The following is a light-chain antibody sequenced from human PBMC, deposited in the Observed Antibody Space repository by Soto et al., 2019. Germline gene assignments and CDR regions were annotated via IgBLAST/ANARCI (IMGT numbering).Light chain of an antibody. CDR2: GAS. V-gene: IGKV3-15*01. J-gene: IGKJ2*01. CDR1: QSVSSN. Sequence: EIVLTQSPATLSVSLGERATLSCRASQSVSSNLAWYKQKPGQPPSLLIYGASARATGIPARFSGSGSGTEFTLTISSLQSEDLAVHYCQHYKNWPFTFGQGTKVDIK. CDR3: QHYKNWPFT.